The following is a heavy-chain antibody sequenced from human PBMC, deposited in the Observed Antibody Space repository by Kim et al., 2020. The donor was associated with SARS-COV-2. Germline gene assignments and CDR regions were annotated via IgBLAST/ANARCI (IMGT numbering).Heavy chain of an antibody. V-gene: IGHV3-23*01. CDR1: GFSFSGYA. CDR3: AKRKYFSSPRHDMDV. D-gene: IGHD6-13*01. CDR2: ISGSGGT. Sequence: GGSLRLSCAASGFSFSGYAMSWVRQAPGKGLEWVSSISGSGGTYYAGSVQGRFTISRDNSKNTLHLQMNSLSAGDTAVYYCAKRKYFSSPRHDMDVWGQGTTVTVSS. J-gene: IGHJ6*02.